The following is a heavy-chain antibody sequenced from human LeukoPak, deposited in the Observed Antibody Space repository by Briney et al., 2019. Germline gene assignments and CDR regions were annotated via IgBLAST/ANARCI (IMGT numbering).Heavy chain of an antibody. Sequence: WMGIIYPGDSDTRYSPSFQGQVTISADKSISTAYLQWSSLKASDTAMYYCARRGSSWTDYWGQGTLVTVSS. CDR2: IYPGDSDT. V-gene: IGHV5-51*01. D-gene: IGHD6-13*01. J-gene: IGHJ4*02. CDR3: ARRGSSWTDY.